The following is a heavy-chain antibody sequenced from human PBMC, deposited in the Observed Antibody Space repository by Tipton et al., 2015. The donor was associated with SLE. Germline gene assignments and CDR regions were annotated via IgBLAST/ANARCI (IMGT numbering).Heavy chain of an antibody. D-gene: IGHD1-1*01. J-gene: IGHJ6*02. CDR3: ARGMLIWRGAIVGFDV. CDR2: IYFSGSAYST. Sequence: TLSLTCTVSGGSISTTSYYWGWIRQPPGKGLEWIGSIYFSGSAYSTYYNPSLQSRVTMSVDTAKNQFSLKLTSVTAADTAVYYCARGMLIWRGAIVGFDVWCQGTTFNVSS. V-gene: IGHV4-39*07. CDR1: GGSISTTSYY.